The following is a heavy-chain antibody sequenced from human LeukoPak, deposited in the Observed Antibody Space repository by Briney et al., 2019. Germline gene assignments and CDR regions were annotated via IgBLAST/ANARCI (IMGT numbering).Heavy chain of an antibody. J-gene: IGHJ4*02. D-gene: IGHD3-10*01. CDR2: ISSSGGST. CDR1: GFTLSTNA. Sequence: PGGSLRLSCLTSGFTLSTNAMSWVRQAPGKGLEWVSTISSSGGSTYYADSVKGRFTISRDYSKNTLYLQMNSLRAGDTAVYYCAKDRSPYGSGSYSDYWGQGTLVTVSS. CDR3: AKDRSPYGSGSYSDY. V-gene: IGHV3-23*01.